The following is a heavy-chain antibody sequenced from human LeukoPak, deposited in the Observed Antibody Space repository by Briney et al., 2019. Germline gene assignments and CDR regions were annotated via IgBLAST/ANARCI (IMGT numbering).Heavy chain of an antibody. CDR2: IIPIFGTA. Sequence: ASVKVSCKASGGTFSSYAISWVRQAPGQGLEWMGGIIPIFGTANYAQKFQGRVTITADESTSTAYVELSSLRSEDTAVYYCARELSGSYSGFDYWGQGTLVTVSS. CDR1: GGTFSSYA. CDR3: ARELSGSYSGFDY. D-gene: IGHD1-26*01. J-gene: IGHJ4*02. V-gene: IGHV1-69*13.